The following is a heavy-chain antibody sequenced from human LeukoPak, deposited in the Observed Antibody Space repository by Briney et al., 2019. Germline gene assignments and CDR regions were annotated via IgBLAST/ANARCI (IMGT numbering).Heavy chain of an antibody. CDR3: ARGKIVGATYYYYGMDV. Sequence: GGSLRLSCAASGFTFSSYAMSWVRQAPGKGLEWVSAISGSGGSTYYADSVKGRFSISRDNSKNTLYLQMNSLRAEDTAVYYCARGKIVGATYYYYGMDVWGQGTTVTVSS. CDR2: ISGSGGST. D-gene: IGHD1-26*01. V-gene: IGHV3-23*01. J-gene: IGHJ6*02. CDR1: GFTFSSYA.